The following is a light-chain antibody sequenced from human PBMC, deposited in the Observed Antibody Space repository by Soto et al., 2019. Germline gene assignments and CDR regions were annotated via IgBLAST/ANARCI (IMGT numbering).Light chain of an antibody. Sequence: EIVMTQSPATLSVSPGERATLSCRASQSVSSNLAWYQQKPGQAPRLLINAASARATGIPARFSGSGSGTEFTLTISSLQSEDFVIYYCQQYYSTPSFGQGTKLEIK. V-gene: IGKV3-15*01. J-gene: IGKJ2*01. CDR3: QQYYSTPS. CDR1: QSVSSN. CDR2: AAS.